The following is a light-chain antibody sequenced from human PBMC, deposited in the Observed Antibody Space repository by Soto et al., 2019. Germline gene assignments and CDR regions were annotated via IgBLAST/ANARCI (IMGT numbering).Light chain of an antibody. Sequence: QSVLNQPASVSGSPGQSITISCTGTSSDVGGYSYVSWYQQYPGKAPTLMIFAVSDRPSGVSYRFSGSKSGNTASLTISGLQAEDEADYYCSSYTSSNTWVFGGGTKVTVL. V-gene: IGLV2-14*01. J-gene: IGLJ2*01. CDR3: SSYTSSNTWV. CDR1: SSDVGGYSY. CDR2: AVS.